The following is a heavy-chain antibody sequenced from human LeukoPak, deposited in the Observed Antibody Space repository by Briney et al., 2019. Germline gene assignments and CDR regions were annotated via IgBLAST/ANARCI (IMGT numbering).Heavy chain of an antibody. CDR1: GYTFTGYY. D-gene: IGHD2-2*01. Sequence: ASVKVSCKASGYTFTGYYMHWVRQAPGQGLEWMGWLNPNSGGTNYAQKFQGRVTMTRDTSISTAYMELSRLRSDDTAVYYCATIGGYCSSTSCYHFDYWGQGTLVTVSS. CDR2: LNPNSGGT. CDR3: ATIGGYCSSTSCYHFDY. V-gene: IGHV1-2*02. J-gene: IGHJ4*02.